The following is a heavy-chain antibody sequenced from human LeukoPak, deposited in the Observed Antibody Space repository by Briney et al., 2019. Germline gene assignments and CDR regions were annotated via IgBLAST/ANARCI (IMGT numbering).Heavy chain of an antibody. J-gene: IGHJ6*02. CDR3: AREPPPYYDGLTGYYRDHYYGMDV. D-gene: IGHD3-9*01. CDR1: GNTFSNYG. V-gene: IGHV1-18*01. CDR2: ISANNGVT. Sequence: GASVKVSCKASGNTFSNYGFSWVRQAPGQGLEWMGWISANNGVTDYAQKLQGRVTLTTDTSTSTAYMELRSLRSDDTAVYYCAREPPPYYDGLTGYYRDHYYGMDVWGQGTTATVSS.